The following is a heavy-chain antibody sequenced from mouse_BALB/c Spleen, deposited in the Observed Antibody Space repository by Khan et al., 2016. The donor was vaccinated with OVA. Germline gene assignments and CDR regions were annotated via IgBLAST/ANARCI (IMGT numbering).Heavy chain of an antibody. Sequence: QVQLQQSGAELAKPGASVKMSCKASGYTFTSYWMHWVKQRPGQGLEWIGYINPSTGYTEYNQRFKDKATLTLDTSSSTAYMQLSSLTTEESAAYYCASHGNGSAWLTYWGQGTLVTGSA. J-gene: IGHJ3*01. CDR3: ASHGNGSAWLTY. CDR2: INPSTGYT. CDR1: GYTFTSYW. D-gene: IGHD2-2*01. V-gene: IGHV1-7*01.